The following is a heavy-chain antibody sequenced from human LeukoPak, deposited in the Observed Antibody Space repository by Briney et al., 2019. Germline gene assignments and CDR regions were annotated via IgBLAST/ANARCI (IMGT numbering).Heavy chain of an antibody. CDR3: AINNRGTLACDY. J-gene: IGHJ4*02. CDR2: ISGDGGST. CDR1: GFTFDDYA. D-gene: IGHD1-14*01. V-gene: IGHV3-43*02. Sequence: GGSLRLSCAASGFTFDDYAMHWVRQAPGKGLEWVSLISGDGGSTYYADSAKGRFTISRDNSKNSLYLQMNSLRTEDTALYYCAINNRGTLACDYWGQGTLVTVSS.